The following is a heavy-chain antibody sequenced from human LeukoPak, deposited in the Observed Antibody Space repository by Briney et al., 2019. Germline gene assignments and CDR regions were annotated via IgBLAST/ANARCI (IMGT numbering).Heavy chain of an antibody. V-gene: IGHV4-39*01. D-gene: IGHD6-19*01. CDR3: ARRRSSGWFFDY. CDR2: IYYSGST. CDR1: DGSISSSSSY. Sequence: SETLSLTCTVSDGSISSSSSYWGWIRQPPGKGLEWIGSIYYSGSTYYNPSLKSRVTISVDTSKNQFSLKLSSVTDADTAMYYCARRRSSGWFFDYWGQGTLVNVSS. J-gene: IGHJ4*02.